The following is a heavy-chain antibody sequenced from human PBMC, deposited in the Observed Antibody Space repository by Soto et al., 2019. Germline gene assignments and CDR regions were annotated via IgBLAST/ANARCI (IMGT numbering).Heavy chain of an antibody. V-gene: IGHV3-21*01. CDR3: VRDDTSINPDGWDC. CDR2: VSKSDYT. D-gene: IGHD1-20*01. CDR1: GFTFNNYG. Sequence: PGGSLRLSCSVSGFTFNNYGINWVRQAPGRGLEWVSSVSKSDYTYYSDSVKGRFTISRDNAKNSVSLQMNSLSVENKAVYYCVRDDTSINPDGWDCRDQGTRVTASS. J-gene: IGHJ4*02.